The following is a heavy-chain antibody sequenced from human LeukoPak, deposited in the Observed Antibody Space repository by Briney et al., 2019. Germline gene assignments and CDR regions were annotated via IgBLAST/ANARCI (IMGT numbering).Heavy chain of an antibody. CDR3: AKDGSSATTTSNGDY. V-gene: IGHV3-30*02. J-gene: IGHJ4*02. Sequence: GGSLRLSCAASGFTFSSYGMHWVRQAPGKGLEWVAFIRYDGSNKYYADSVKGRFTISRDNSKNTLYLQMNSLRAEDTAVYYCAKDGSSATTTSNGDYWGQGTLVTVSS. CDR2: IRYDGSNK. D-gene: IGHD1-14*01. CDR1: GFTFSSYG.